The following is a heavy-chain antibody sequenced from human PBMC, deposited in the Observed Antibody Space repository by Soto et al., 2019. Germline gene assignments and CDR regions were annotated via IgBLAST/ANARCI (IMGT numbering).Heavy chain of an antibody. V-gene: IGHV1-69*01. D-gene: IGHD5-12*01. Sequence: QVQLVQSGAEVKKPGSSVKVSCKASGGTFSSYAISWVRQAPGQGLEWMRGIIPIFGTANYAQKFQGRVTITADESTSTAYTELSSLRSEDMAVYYCARDLGRGWLQLSFDYWGQGTLVTVSS. CDR1: GGTFSSYA. J-gene: IGHJ4*02. CDR3: ARDLGRGWLQLSFDY. CDR2: IIPIFGTA.